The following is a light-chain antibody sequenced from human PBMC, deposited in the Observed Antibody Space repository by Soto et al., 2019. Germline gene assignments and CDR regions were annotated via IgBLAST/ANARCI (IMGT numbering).Light chain of an antibody. CDR3: QQYGDLPVT. CDR2: DAS. J-gene: IGKJ3*01. CDR1: EDIRNS. Sequence: DIQMTQSPSSLSASVGDRVTITCQANEDIRNSLHWYQQKPGKAPNLLIYDASNVEKGVPSRFSGSGFVTDFTFTISSLQPEDVATYYCQQYGDLPVTFGPGTKVDIK. V-gene: IGKV1-33*01.